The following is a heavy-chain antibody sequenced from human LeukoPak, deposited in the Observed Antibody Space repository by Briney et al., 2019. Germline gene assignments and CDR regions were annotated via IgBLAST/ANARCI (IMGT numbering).Heavy chain of an antibody. CDR3: ARAEAPNLYSSGWYYGY. CDR1: GFTFSSYS. J-gene: IGHJ4*02. V-gene: IGHV3-21*01. Sequence: GGSLRLSCAASGFTFSSYSMNWVRQAPGKGLEWVSSISSSSSYIYYADSVKGRFTISRDNAKNSLYLQKNSLRAENTAVYYCARAEAPNLYSSGWYYGYWGQGTLVTVSS. D-gene: IGHD6-19*01. CDR2: ISSSSSYI.